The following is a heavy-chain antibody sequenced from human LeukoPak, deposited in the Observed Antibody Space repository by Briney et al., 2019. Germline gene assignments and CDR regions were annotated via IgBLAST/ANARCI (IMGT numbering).Heavy chain of an antibody. CDR3: ATDRLGYCSSTSCYMLRY. V-gene: IGHV3-23*01. D-gene: IGHD2-2*02. CDR1: GFTFSSYA. J-gene: IGHJ4*02. Sequence: GGSLRLSCAASGFTFSSYAMSWVRQAPGKGLEWVSAISGSGGSTYYADSVKGRFTISRDNSKNTLYLQMNSLRAEDTAVYYCATDRLGYCSSTSCYMLRYWGQGTPVTVSS. CDR2: ISGSGGST.